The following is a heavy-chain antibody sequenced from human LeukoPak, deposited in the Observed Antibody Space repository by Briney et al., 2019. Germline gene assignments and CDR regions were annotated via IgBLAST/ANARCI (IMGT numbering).Heavy chain of an antibody. Sequence: GGSLRLSCAASGFTFSSYSMNWVRQAPGKGLEWVSYISSSSSTIYYADSVKGRFTISRDNAKNSLYLQMNSLRAEDTAVYYCARGGYSSSLRLYYWGQETLVTVSS. V-gene: IGHV3-48*04. CDR1: GFTFSSYS. J-gene: IGHJ4*02. CDR3: ARGGYSSSLRLYY. CDR2: ISSSSSTI. D-gene: IGHD6-6*01.